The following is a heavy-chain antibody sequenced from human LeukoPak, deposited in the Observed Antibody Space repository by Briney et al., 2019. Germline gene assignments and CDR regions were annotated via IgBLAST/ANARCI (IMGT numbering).Heavy chain of an antibody. Sequence: SETQSLTCTVSGGSISSGGYYWSWIRQHPGKGLEWIGYIYHSGSTYYNPSLKSRVTISVDTSKDQLSLMLSSVTAADTAVYYCARDKRRYCSAGSCYYYYGMDVWGQGTTVTVSS. CDR1: GGSISSGGYY. CDR3: ARDKRRYCSAGSCYYYYGMDV. CDR2: IYHSGST. J-gene: IGHJ6*02. V-gene: IGHV4-31*03. D-gene: IGHD2-15*01.